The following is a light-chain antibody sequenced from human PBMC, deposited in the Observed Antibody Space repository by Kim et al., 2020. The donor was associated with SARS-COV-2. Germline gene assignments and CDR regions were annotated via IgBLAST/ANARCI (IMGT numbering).Light chain of an antibody. CDR1: QRISGW. CDR2: KAS. V-gene: IGKV1-5*03. CDR3: QQYEGYSVT. J-gene: IGKJ4*01. Sequence: DIQMTQSPSTLSASVGDRVTITCRASQRISGWLAWYQQKPGKAPKVLIYKASTLESGVPSRFSGSGSGTEFTLTISSLQPDDFATYYCQQYEGYSVTFGGGTKVDIK.